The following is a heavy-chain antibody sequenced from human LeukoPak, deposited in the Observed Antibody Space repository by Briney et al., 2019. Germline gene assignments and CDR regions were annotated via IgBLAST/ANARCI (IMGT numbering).Heavy chain of an antibody. CDR2: ISSSSSTI. CDR1: GFTFNDYY. V-gene: IGHV3-11*04. Sequence: PGGSLRLSCAASGFTFNDYYMSWIRQAPGKGLEWVSYISSSSSTIYYADSVKGRFTISRDNAKNSLYLRMNSLRAEDTAVYYCARVRTSFNWFDPWGQGTLVTVSS. CDR3: ARVRTSFNWFDP. J-gene: IGHJ5*02. D-gene: IGHD3-10*01.